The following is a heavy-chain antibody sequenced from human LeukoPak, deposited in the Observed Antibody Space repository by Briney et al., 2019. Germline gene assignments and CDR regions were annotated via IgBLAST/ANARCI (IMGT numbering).Heavy chain of an antibody. CDR3: AKDPLAGGGYCSGGSCRYYYYGMDV. J-gene: IGHJ6*02. Sequence: GGSLRLSCAASGFTFSSYGVHWVRQAPGKGLEWVAVISYDGSNKYYADSVKGRFTISRDNSKNTLYLQMNSLRAEDTAVYYCAKDPLAGGGYCSGGSCRYYYYGMDVWGQGTTVTVSS. V-gene: IGHV3-30*18. CDR1: GFTFSSYG. CDR2: ISYDGSNK. D-gene: IGHD2-15*01.